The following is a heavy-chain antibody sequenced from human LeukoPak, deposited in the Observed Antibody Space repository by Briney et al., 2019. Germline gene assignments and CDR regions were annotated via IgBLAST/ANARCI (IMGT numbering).Heavy chain of an antibody. V-gene: IGHV4-59*01. D-gene: IGHD3-22*01. CDR2: IYYSGST. CDR1: GGSISSYY. CDR3: ARGTQYYYDSSGYQGFDY. J-gene: IGHJ4*02. Sequence: PSETLSLTSTVSGGSISSYYRSWIRQPPGKGLEWLGYIYYSGSTNYNPSLKSRVTISVDTSKNQYSRKLSSVPAADTAVYYCARGTQYYYDSSGYQGFDYWGQGTLVTVST.